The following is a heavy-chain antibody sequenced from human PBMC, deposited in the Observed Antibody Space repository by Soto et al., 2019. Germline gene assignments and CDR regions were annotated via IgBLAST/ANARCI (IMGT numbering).Heavy chain of an antibody. CDR2: IYHSGST. CDR3: ARVYYDFPSTGINWFDP. V-gene: IGHV4-30-2*01. J-gene: IGHJ5*02. CDR1: GGSISSGGYS. Sequence: QLQLQESGSGLVKPSQTLSLTCAVSGGSISSGGYSWSWIRQPPGKGLEWIGYIYHSGSTYYNPSLKSRVTISVDRSKNQFSLKLSSVTAADTAVYYCARVYYDFPSTGINWFDPWGQGTLVTVSS. D-gene: IGHD3-3*01.